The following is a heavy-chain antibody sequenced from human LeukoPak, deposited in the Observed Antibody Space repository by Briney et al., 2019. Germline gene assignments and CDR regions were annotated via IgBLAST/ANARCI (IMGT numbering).Heavy chain of an antibody. CDR1: GFTFRDYG. J-gene: IGHJ4*02. CDR3: ARGQTVPGAKYYFDF. Sequence: GGSLRLSCLTSGFTFRDYGLGWVRQAPGMGLEWVSFTRSKIYSGAPEYAASVRGRFSVSRDDSESIAYLQMNNLKSEDTAVYYCARGQTVPGAKYYFDFWSPGTLVTVSS. D-gene: IGHD2/OR15-2a*01. V-gene: IGHV3-49*04. CDR2: TRSKIYSGAP.